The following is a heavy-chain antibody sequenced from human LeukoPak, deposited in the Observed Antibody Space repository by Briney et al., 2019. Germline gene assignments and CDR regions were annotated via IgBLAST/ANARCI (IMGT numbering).Heavy chain of an antibody. J-gene: IGHJ4*02. CDR1: GFTFSSSA. D-gene: IGHD1-1*01. V-gene: IGHV3-23*01. CDR2: ILTGGGT. CDR3: AKGTTAPDY. Sequence: GGSLRLSCAASGFTFSSSAMSWVRQAPGKGLEWVSTILTGGGTYYADSVKGRFTISRDNSQHTLYLQMNSLRAEDTAVYYCAKGTTAPDYWGQGTLVTVSS.